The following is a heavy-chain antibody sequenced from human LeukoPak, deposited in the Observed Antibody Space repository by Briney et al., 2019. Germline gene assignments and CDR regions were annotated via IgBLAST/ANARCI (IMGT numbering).Heavy chain of an antibody. CDR3: AKSSGSSWYIFDS. CDR2: ISGSDGST. V-gene: IGHV3-23*01. Sequence: GGSLRLSCAASGFTFSNYAMSWVRQAPGKGLEWVSDISGSDGSTYYADSVKGRFTVSRDNSKNTVYLQMNSLRVEDTAVYYCAKSSGSSWYIFDSWGQGTLVTVSS. CDR1: GFTFSNYA. D-gene: IGHD6-13*01. J-gene: IGHJ4*02.